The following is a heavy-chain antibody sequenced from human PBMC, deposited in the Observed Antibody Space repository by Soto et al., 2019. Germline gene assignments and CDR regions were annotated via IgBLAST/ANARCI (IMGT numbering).Heavy chain of an antibody. CDR1: GGTFSSYA. V-gene: IGHV1-69*12. Sequence: QVQLVQSGAEVKKPGSSVKVSCKASGGTFSSYAISWVRQAPGQGLEWMGGIIPIFGTANYAQKFQGRVTITADESTSTAYMELSSLRSADTAVYYCARARYYYGSESYSRYYYGMDVWGQGTMVTVSS. CDR3: ARARYYYGSESYSRYYYGMDV. D-gene: IGHD3-10*01. J-gene: IGHJ6*02. CDR2: IIPIFGTA.